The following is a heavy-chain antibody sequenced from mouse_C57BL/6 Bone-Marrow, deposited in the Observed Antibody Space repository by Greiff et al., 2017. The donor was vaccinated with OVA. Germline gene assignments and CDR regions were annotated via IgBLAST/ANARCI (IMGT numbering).Heavy chain of an antibody. J-gene: IGHJ1*03. V-gene: IGHV1-55*01. Sequence: QVQLQQPGAELVKPGASVKMSCKASGYTFTSYWITWVKQRPGQGLEWIGDIYPGSGSTNYNEKFKSKATLTADKSSSTAYMQLSSLTTEESAVYYCAHRGYWYFEVWGTGTTVTVSS. CDR2: IYPGSGST. CDR1: GYTFTSYW. CDR3: AHRGYWYFEV.